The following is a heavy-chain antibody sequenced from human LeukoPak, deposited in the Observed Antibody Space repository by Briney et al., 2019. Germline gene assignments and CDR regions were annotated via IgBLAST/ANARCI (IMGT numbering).Heavy chain of an antibody. V-gene: IGHV3-23*01. CDR2: VSAGGDKT. D-gene: IGHD6-19*01. Sequence: GGSLRLSCAASGLTFSSYAMSWVRQAPGKGLEWVSGVSAGGDKTDYAESVKGRFTISRDNSKNTVYLQMTSVTAEDTARYYCAKKRTPVAGTNYFDYWGQGILVTVSS. CDR1: GLTFSSYA. J-gene: IGHJ4*02. CDR3: AKKRTPVAGTNYFDY.